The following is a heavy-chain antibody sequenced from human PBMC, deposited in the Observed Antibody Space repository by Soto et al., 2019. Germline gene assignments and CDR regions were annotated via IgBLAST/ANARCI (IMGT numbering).Heavy chain of an antibody. CDR2: IKSKTDGGTT. J-gene: IGHJ4*02. Sequence: GGSLRLSCAASGFTFSNAWMSWVRQAPGKGLEWVGRIKSKTDGGTTDYAAPVKGRFTISRDDSKNTLYLQMNSLKTEDTAVYYCTTDSSIAEAGSEYFDYWGQGTLVTVSS. CDR1: GFTFSNAW. V-gene: IGHV3-15*01. CDR3: TTDSSIAEAGSEYFDY. D-gene: IGHD6-13*01.